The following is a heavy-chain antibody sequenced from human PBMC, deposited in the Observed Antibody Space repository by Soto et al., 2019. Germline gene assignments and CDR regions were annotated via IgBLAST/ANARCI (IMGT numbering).Heavy chain of an antibody. V-gene: IGHV5-51*01. CDR1: GYSFTPYW. CDR3: ARHESFIYSYYGMDV. J-gene: IGHJ6*02. CDR2: IHPGDSEI. Sequence: GESLTISCRSSGYSFTPYWIAWVRQMPGKGLEWMGIIHPGDSEIRYSPSFQGQVTISADRSISTAYLQWSSLKASDTAMYYCARHESFIYSYYGMDVWGQGTTVTVSS.